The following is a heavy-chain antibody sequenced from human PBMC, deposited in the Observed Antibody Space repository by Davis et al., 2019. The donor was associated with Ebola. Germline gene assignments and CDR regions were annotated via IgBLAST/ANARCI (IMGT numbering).Heavy chain of an antibody. CDR2: IIPIFGTA. CDR1: GYTFTSYG. J-gene: IGHJ6*02. D-gene: IGHD3-3*01. V-gene: IGHV1-8*02. Sequence: ASVKVSCKASGYTFTSYGISWVRQAPGQGLEWMGGIIPIFGTANYAQKFQGRVTMTRNTSISTAYMELSSLRSEDTAVYYCARPIFWSGYYYGMDVWGQGTTVTVSS. CDR3: ARPIFWSGYYYGMDV.